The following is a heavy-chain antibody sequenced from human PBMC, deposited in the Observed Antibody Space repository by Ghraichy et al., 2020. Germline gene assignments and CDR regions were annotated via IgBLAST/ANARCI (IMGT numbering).Heavy chain of an antibody. Sequence: GGSLRLSCAASGFSVSTNYMSWVRQAPGKGLEWVSVIYSGGDTYYADSVKGRFTISTHNSKNTLYLQMNSLRGEDTAVHYCARVVGFTAVDYWGQGTLVTVSS. CDR1: GFSVSTNY. D-gene: IGHD1-26*01. CDR2: IYSGGDT. V-gene: IGHV3-53*04. CDR3: ARVVGFTAVDY. J-gene: IGHJ4*02.